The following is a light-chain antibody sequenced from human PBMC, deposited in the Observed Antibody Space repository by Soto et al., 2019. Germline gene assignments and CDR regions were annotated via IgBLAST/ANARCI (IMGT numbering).Light chain of an antibody. CDR3: QQRSNWPII. Sequence: EIVLTQSPATLSLSPGERATLSCRASQSVSSYLAWYQQKPGKAPRLLIYDASNSATGIPARFSGSGSGTDFTLTISSLEPEDFAVYCCQQRSNWPIIFGQGTRLEIK. V-gene: IGKV3-11*01. J-gene: IGKJ5*01. CDR1: QSVSSY. CDR2: DAS.